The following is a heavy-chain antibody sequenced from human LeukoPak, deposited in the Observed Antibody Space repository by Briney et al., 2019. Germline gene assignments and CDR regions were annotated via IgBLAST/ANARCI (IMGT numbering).Heavy chain of an antibody. CDR3: ARSVRRAYQLLVFSWFDP. D-gene: IGHD2-2*01. CDR2: IYYSGST. J-gene: IGHJ5*02. V-gene: IGHV4-39*01. CDR1: GGSISSSSYY. Sequence: PSETLSLTCTVSGGSISSSSYYWGWIRQPPGKGLEWIGSIYYSGSTYYNPSPKSRVTISVDTSKNQFSLKLSSVTAADTAVYYGARSVRRAYQLLVFSWFDPWGQGTLVTVSS.